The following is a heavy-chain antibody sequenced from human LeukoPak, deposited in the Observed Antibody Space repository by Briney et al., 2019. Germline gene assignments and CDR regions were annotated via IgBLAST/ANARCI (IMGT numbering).Heavy chain of an antibody. V-gene: IGHV3-21*01. CDR3: AREFKSGYGMWA. J-gene: IGHJ5*02. CDR2: ITSSSDYI. D-gene: IGHD5-18*01. Sequence: GSQRLSCTASGFTFSSYSMNWVRQAPGKGLEWVSSITSSSDYIYYADSVKGRFTISRDNAENSLHLQMNSLRADDTAVYYCAREFKSGYGMWAWGQGTLVTVSS. CDR1: GFTFSSYS.